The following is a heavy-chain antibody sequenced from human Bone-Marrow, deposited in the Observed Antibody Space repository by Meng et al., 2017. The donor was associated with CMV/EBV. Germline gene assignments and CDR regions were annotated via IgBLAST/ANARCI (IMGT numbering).Heavy chain of an antibody. V-gene: IGHV3-15*01. CDR1: GFTFSNAW. Sequence: GESLKISCAASGFTFSNAWMSWVRQAPGKGLEWVGRIKSKTDGGTTDYAAPVKGRFTISRDDSKNTLYLQMNSLKTEDTAVYYCAKDDISGSYGADAFDIWGQGTMVTVSS. CDR3: AKDDISGSYGADAFDI. D-gene: IGHD1-26*01. CDR2: IKSKTDGGTT. J-gene: IGHJ3*02.